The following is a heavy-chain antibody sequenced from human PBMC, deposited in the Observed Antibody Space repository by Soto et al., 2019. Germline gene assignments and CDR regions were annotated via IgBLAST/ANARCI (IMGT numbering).Heavy chain of an antibody. D-gene: IGHD6-19*01. CDR2: ISWNSGSI. CDR3: AKCSSGWYREFDY. Sequence: PGGSLRLSCAASGFTFDDYAMHWVRQAPGKGLEWVSGISWNSGSIGYADSVKGRFTISRDNAKNSLYLQMNSLRAEDTALYYCAKCSSGWYREFDYWGQGTVVTVS. J-gene: IGHJ4*02. V-gene: IGHV3-9*01. CDR1: GFTFDDYA.